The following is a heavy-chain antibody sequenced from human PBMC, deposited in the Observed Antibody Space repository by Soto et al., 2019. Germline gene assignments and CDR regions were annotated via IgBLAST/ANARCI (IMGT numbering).Heavy chain of an antibody. CDR2: ISYDGSNK. D-gene: IGHD2-21*01. CDR3: AKEAYSGHLDY. J-gene: IGHJ4*02. Sequence: GGSLRLSRAASGFTFSSYGMHWVRQAPGKGLEWVAVISYDGSNKYYADSVKGRFTISRDNSKNTLYLQMNSLRAEDTAVYYCAKEAYSGHLDYWGQGTLVTVSS. CDR1: GFTFSSYG. V-gene: IGHV3-30*18.